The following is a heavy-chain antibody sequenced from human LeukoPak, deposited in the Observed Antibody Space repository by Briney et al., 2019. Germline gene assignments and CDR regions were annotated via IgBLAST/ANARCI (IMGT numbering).Heavy chain of an antibody. D-gene: IGHD3-22*01. J-gene: IGHJ4*02. CDR2: IYYSGST. CDR1: GGPNSSGC. CDR3: AGASYDSSGAH. V-gene: IGHV4-59*01. Sequence: AEPLSLTSTPSGGPNSSGCWRWIGRPPPTGREWIVYIYYSGSTNYNPSRKSRVTISVDTSKNQFSLKLSSVTAADTAVYYCAGASYDSSGAHWGQGTLVTVSS.